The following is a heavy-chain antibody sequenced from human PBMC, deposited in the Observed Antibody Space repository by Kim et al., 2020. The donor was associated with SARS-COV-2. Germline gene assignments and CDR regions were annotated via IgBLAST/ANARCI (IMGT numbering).Heavy chain of an antibody. D-gene: IGHD6-13*01. V-gene: IGHV3-30*04. J-gene: IGHJ4*02. CDR3: VRGWGAAATGAYYFDY. Sequence: GGSLRLSCAASGFTFSSYAMHWVRQAPGKGLEWVAVISYDGSNKYYVDSVKGRFTISRDNSKNTLYLQMNSLRAEDTAVYYCVRGWGAAATGAYYFDYWGQGTLVTVSS. CDR2: ISYDGSNK. CDR1: GFTFSSYA.